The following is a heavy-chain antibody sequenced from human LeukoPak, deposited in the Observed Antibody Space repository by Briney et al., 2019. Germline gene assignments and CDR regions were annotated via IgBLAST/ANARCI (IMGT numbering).Heavy chain of an antibody. CDR2: LSGNGGTT. J-gene: IGHJ4*02. CDR1: GFTFSSYA. CDR3: ARGRGYSYDPYDY. D-gene: IGHD5-18*01. V-gene: IGHV3-23*01. Sequence: PGGSLRLSCAASGFTFSSYAMSWVRQAPGKGLEWVSALSGNGGTTYYADSVKGRFTISRDNTKNTLYLQMNSLRAEDTAVYYCARGRGYSYDPYDYWGQGTPVTVSS.